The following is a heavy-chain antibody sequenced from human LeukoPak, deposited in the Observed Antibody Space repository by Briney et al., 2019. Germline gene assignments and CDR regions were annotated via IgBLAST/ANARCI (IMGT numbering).Heavy chain of an antibody. CDR3: ARELVESPPRYCSSTSCPPRDY. V-gene: IGHV1-3*01. Sequence: GASVRVSCKASGYTFTSYAMHWVRQAPGQRLEWMGWINAGNGNTKYSQKFQGRVTITRDTSASTAYMELSSLRSEDTAVYYCARELVESPPRYCSSTSCPPRDYWGQGTLVTVSS. J-gene: IGHJ4*02. CDR1: GYTFTSYA. CDR2: INAGNGNT. D-gene: IGHD2-2*01.